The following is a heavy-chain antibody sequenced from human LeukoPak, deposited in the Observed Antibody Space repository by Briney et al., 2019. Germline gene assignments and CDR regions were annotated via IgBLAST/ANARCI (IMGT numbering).Heavy chain of an antibody. CDR1: GYTFTGYY. V-gene: IGHV1-46*01. CDR2: INPSGGST. CDR3: ARGDHVRIYAESAFDI. Sequence: ASVKVSCKASGYTFTGYYMRWVRQAPGQGLEWMGIINPSGGSTNYAQKFQGRVTMTRDTSTSTVYMELSRLRSEDTAVYYCARGDHVRIYAESAFDIWGQGTKVTVSS. J-gene: IGHJ3*02. D-gene: IGHD3-3*01.